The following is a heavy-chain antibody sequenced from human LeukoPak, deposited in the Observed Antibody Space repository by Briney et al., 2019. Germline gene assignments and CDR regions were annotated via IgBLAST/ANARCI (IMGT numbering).Heavy chain of an antibody. Sequence: PSETLSLTCAVSGYSISSGYYWGWIRQPPGKGPEWIGSIYHSGSTYYNPSLKSRVTISVDTSKNQFSLKLSSVTAADTAVYYCARHGNYYDSSGYYYRSYYFDYWGQGTLVTVSS. CDR1: GYSISSGYY. V-gene: IGHV4-38-2*01. CDR3: ARHGNYYDSSGYYYRSYYFDY. CDR2: IYHSGST. D-gene: IGHD3-22*01. J-gene: IGHJ4*02.